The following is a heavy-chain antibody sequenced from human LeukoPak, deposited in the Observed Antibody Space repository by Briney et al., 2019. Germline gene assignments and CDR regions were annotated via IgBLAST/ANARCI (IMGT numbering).Heavy chain of an antibody. D-gene: IGHD1-14*01. CDR3: ARGRTIPYYMDV. CDR2: IYYSGST. Sequence: SETLSLTCTVSGVSISSYYWSWIRQPPGKGLEWIGYIYYSGSTNYNPSLKSRVTISVDTSKNQFSLKLSSVTAADTAVYYCARGRTIPYYMDVWGKGTTVTVSS. V-gene: IGHV4-59*01. CDR1: GVSISSYY. J-gene: IGHJ6*03.